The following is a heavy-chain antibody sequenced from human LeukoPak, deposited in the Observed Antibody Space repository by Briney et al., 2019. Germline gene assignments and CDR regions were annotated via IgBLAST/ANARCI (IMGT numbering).Heavy chain of an antibody. CDR3: ATNYYDSSGYYSYWYFDL. D-gene: IGHD3-22*01. CDR2: ISGDGGST. J-gene: IGHJ2*01. CDR1: GFTFDDYA. V-gene: IGHV3-43*02. Sequence: GGSLRLSCAASGFTFDDYAMHWVRQAPGKGLEWVSLISGDGGSTYYADSVKGRFTISRDNSENSLYLQMNSLRTEDTALYYCATNYYDSSGYYSYWYFDLWGRGTLVTVSS.